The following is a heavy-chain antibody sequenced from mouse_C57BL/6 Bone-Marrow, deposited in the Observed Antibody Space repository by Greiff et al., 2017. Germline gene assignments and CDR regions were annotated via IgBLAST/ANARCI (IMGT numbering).Heavy chain of an antibody. CDR2: ISSGGVYI. CDR1: GFTFSSYA. Sequence: EVNLVESGEGLVQPGGSLKLSCAASGFTFSSYAMSWVRQTPEKRLEWVAYISSGGVYIYYADTVKGRFTISRDNARNTLYLQMSSLKSEDTAMYYCTRSLLAWFAYWGQGTLVTVSA. V-gene: IGHV5-9-1*02. D-gene: IGHD1-1*01. CDR3: TRSLLAWFAY. J-gene: IGHJ3*01.